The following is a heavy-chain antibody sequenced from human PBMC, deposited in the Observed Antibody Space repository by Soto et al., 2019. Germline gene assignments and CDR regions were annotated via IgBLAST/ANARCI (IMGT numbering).Heavy chain of an antibody. CDR3: ASLCGGIDY. CDR2: IWYDGSNK. V-gene: IGHV3-33*01. CDR1: GFTFSSYG. J-gene: IGHJ4*02. Sequence: QVQLVESGGGVVQPGRSLRLSCAASGFTFSSYGMHWVRQAPGKGLEWVAVIWYDGSNKYYADSVKGRFTISRDNSKNTLYLQMNSLRAEETAVYYCASLCGGIDYWGQGTLVTVSS. D-gene: IGHD2-15*01.